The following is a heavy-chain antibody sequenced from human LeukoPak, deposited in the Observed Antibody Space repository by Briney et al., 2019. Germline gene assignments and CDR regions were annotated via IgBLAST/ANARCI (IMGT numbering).Heavy chain of an antibody. J-gene: IGHJ5*02. Sequence: SETLSLTCTVSGGSISSSSYYWGWIRQPPGKGLEWTGSIYYSGSTYYNPSLKSRVTISVDTSKNQFSLKLSSVTAADTAVYYCARVKVVVVPAAPGGWFDPWGQGTLVTVSS. CDR2: IYYSGST. D-gene: IGHD2-2*01. CDR1: GGSISSSSYY. CDR3: ARVKVVVVPAAPGGWFDP. V-gene: IGHV4-39*07.